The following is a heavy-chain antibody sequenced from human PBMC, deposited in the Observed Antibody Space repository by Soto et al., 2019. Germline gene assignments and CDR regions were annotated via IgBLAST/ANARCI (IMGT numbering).Heavy chain of an antibody. CDR1: GFTFSSYA. CDR2: ISYDGSNK. CDR3: ARDHAIFGVVTTYYYYGMDV. Sequence: GGSLRLSCVASGFTFSSYAMHWVRQAPGKGLEWVAVISYDGSNKYYADSVKGRFTISRDNSKNTLYLQMNSLRAEDTAVYYCARDHAIFGVVTTYYYYGMDVWGQGTTVTVSS. J-gene: IGHJ6*02. D-gene: IGHD3-3*01. V-gene: IGHV3-30-3*01.